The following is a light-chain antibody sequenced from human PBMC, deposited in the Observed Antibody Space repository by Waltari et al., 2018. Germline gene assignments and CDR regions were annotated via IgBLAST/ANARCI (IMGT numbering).Light chain of an antibody. CDR3: HQYVESPAT. Sequence: EIVLTQSPGTVSLSPGDRATFSCWASQSVSSYLAWSPQKPGQAPRLLIYHASTRSTGIPDRFSGSGSGTDFSRTISRLGPEDFAMYYCHQYVESPATFGQGTKVEIK. V-gene: IGKV3-20*01. CDR1: QSVSSY. CDR2: HAS. J-gene: IGKJ1*01.